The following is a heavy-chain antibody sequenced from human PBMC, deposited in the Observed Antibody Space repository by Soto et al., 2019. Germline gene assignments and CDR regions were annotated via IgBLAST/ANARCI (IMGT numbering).Heavy chain of an antibody. CDR3: ARVHCSGGSCYYHFDY. CDR2: INHSGST. CDR1: GGSFSGYY. D-gene: IGHD2-15*01. J-gene: IGHJ4*02. V-gene: IGHV4-34*01. Sequence: LSLTCAVYGGSFSGYYWSWIRQPPGKGLEWIGEINHSGSTNYNPSLKSRVTISVDTSKNQFSLKLSSVTAADTAVYYCARVHCSGGSCYYHFDYWGQGTLVTVSS.